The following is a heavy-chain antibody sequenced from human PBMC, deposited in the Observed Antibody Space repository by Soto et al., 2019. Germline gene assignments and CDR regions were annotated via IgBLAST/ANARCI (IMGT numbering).Heavy chain of an antibody. Sequence: PGGSLRLSCAASGFAFNVYSMNWVRQAPGKGLEWVSSINTNSAYISYADSVKGRFTISRDNSRNSLYLQMHNLRAEDTAVYYCAREALSTVPLSWGQGTLVTV. D-gene: IGHD1-1*01. J-gene: IGHJ4*02. CDR2: INTNSAYI. V-gene: IGHV3-21*01. CDR3: AREALSTVPLS. CDR1: GFAFNVYS.